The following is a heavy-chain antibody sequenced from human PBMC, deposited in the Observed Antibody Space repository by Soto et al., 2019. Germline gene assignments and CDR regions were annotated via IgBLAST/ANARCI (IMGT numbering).Heavy chain of an antibody. CDR2: INDSGGST. J-gene: IGHJ5*02. D-gene: IGHD3-3*01. V-gene: IGHV3-23*01. Sequence: GGSLRLSCAASGFTFSSYAMNWVRQAPGKGLEWVSTINDSGGSTYYIDSVKGRFTISRDNSKNTLYLQMNSLRADDTAVYYCAKSITISPNWFDPWGQGTLVTVSS. CDR1: GFTFSSYA. CDR3: AKSITISPNWFDP.